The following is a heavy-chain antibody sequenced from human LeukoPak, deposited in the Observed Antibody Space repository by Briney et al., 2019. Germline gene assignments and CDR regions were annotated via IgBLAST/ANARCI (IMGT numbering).Heavy chain of an antibody. V-gene: IGHV4-59*01. CDR1: GGSISNYY. Sequence: SDTLSLTCTVSGGSISNYYWSWIRQPPGKGREGIGYIYYSGTTNYNPSLKSRVTMSVDTSKHQFSLKLSSATAADTAVYYCAREDPQTTVPEGMDVWGQGTTVTVSS. J-gene: IGHJ6*02. CDR3: AREDPQTTVPEGMDV. D-gene: IGHD4-17*01. CDR2: IYYSGTT.